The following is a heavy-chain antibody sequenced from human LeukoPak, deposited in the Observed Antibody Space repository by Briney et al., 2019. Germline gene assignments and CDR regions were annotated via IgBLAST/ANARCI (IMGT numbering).Heavy chain of an antibody. J-gene: IGHJ6*03. CDR1: RFTFYSYS. CDR2: IIISGSYI. CDR3: ARVGSHSGSLSLIKRNYYYYYYMDV. D-gene: IGHD3-10*01. Sequence: PGGSLRLSCAASRFTFYSYSMNRVPPAPGKGLEWVSSIIISGSYIYHADSVKGPFTISRDNAKNSLYLQMNSLRAEDTAVYYCARVGSHSGSLSLIKRNYYYYYYMDVWGKGTTVTISS. V-gene: IGHV3-21*01.